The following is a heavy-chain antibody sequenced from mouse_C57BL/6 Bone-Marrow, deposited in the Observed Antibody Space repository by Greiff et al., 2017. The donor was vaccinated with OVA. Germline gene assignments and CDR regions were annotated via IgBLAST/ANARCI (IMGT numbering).Heavy chain of an antibody. CDR3: ARYPPIYDGYDWYFDV. CDR1: GFTFTDYY. Sequence: EVHLVESGGGLVQPGGSLSLSCAASGFTFTDYYMSWVRQPPGKALEWLGFIRNKANGYTTEYSASVKGRFTISRDNSQSILYLQMNALRAEDSATYYCARYPPIYDGYDWYFDVWGTGTTVTVSS. CDR2: IRNKANGYTT. V-gene: IGHV7-3*01. J-gene: IGHJ1*03. D-gene: IGHD2-3*01.